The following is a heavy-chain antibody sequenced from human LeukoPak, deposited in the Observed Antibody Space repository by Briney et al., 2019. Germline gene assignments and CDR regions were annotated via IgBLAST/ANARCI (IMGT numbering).Heavy chain of an antibody. CDR3: ARNSSSSYFDT. CDR1: GGSMPSNTYY. J-gene: IGHJ4*02. Sequence: SETLSLTCTVSGGSMPSNTYYWGWVRQSPEKGLEWIGSIYNEVSTHYNPSLKSRVTMSVDTSRSQFSLKLTSMTAADTAIYYCARNSSSSYFDTWGQGILVTVSS. D-gene: IGHD6-6*01. CDR2: IYNEVST. V-gene: IGHV4-39*01.